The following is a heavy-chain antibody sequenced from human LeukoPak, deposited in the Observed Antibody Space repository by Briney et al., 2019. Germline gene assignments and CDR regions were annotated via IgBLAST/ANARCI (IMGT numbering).Heavy chain of an antibody. V-gene: IGHV3-21*05. D-gene: IGHD2-2*01. CDR1: GFPFSLYA. CDR3: ARDTFQPGLIDS. J-gene: IGHJ4*02. CDR2: NDSTDI. Sequence: GGSLRLSCAASGFPFSLYAMNWVRQAPGKGLEWVSYNDSTDIHYADSVKGRFSISRDSARNTLYLQLSSLRAEDTAVYYCARDTFQPGLIDSWGQGTLVTVSS.